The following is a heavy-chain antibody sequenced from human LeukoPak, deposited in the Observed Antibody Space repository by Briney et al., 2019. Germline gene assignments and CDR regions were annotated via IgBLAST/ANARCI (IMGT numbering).Heavy chain of an antibody. Sequence: GGSLRLSCAASGFTLSSYSMNWVRQAPGKGLEWVSSISSSSSYRYYADSVKGRFTISRDNSKNTLYLQMNSLTAEDTAIYYCARTYYYGSGRYFDYWGQGTLVTVSS. CDR2: ISSSSSYR. CDR1: GFTLSSYS. CDR3: ARTYYYGSGRYFDY. D-gene: IGHD3-10*01. J-gene: IGHJ4*02. V-gene: IGHV3-21*04.